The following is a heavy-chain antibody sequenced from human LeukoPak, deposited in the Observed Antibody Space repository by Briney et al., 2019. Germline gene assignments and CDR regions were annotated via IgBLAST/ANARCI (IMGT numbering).Heavy chain of an antibody. V-gene: IGHV3-21*01. CDR3: ARDLWGTTVTTDYFDS. Sequence: GGSLRLSCSASGFTFSSYSMNWVRQAPGKGLEWVSSISTTGSYIYHADSVKGRFTISRDNAKNSLYLQMISLRAEDMAVYYCARDLWGTTVTTDYFDSWGQGTLVTVSS. CDR1: GFTFSSYS. J-gene: IGHJ4*02. CDR2: ISTTGSYI. D-gene: IGHD4-17*01.